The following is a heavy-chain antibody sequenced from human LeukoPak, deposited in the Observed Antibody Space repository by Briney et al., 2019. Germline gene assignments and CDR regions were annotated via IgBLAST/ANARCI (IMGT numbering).Heavy chain of an antibody. CDR2: AYSGVNA. CDR3: AREKSGTLTRAYYYIDV. Sequence: SETLSLTCTVSGDSMHSYYWSWIRQSPAKGLEWIGRAYSGVNAYYNPSLQSRLTISVDKSNNQFSLDLASVTAADTALYYCAREKSGTLTRAYYYIDVWGKGITVTVSS. D-gene: IGHD1-26*01. CDR1: GDSMHSYY. J-gene: IGHJ6*03. V-gene: IGHV4-4*07.